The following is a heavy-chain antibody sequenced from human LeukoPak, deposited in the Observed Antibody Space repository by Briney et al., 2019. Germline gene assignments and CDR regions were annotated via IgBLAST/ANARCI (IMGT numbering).Heavy chain of an antibody. D-gene: IGHD6-6*01. J-gene: IGHJ4*02. Sequence: ASVRVSCTASGYTFTSYYMHWVRQAPGQGLEWMGIINPSGGSTSYAQKFQGRVTMTRDTSTSTVYMELSSLRSEDTAVYYCARALGGAARPSDYWGQGTLVTVSS. V-gene: IGHV1-46*01. CDR1: GYTFTSYY. CDR2: INPSGGST. CDR3: ARALGGAARPSDY.